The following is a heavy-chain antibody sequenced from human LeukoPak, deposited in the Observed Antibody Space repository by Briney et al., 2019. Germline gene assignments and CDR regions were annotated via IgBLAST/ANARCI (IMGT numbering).Heavy chain of an antibody. CDR2: IYYSGST. CDR3: ARECSSGRARYYFDY. Sequence: SETLSLTCTVSGGSISSYYWSWIRQPPGKGLEWIGYIYYSGSTNYNPSLKSRVTISVDTSKNQFSLKLSSVTAADTAVYYCARECSSGRARYYFDYWGQGTLVTVSS. J-gene: IGHJ4*02. CDR1: GGSISSYY. D-gene: IGHD2-15*01. V-gene: IGHV4-59*01.